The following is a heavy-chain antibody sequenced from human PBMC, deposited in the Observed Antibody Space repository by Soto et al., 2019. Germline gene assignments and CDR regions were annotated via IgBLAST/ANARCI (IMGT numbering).Heavy chain of an antibody. D-gene: IGHD2-2*01. Sequence: RLSCAASGFTFSSYSMNWVRQAPGKGLEWVSSISSSSSYIYYADSVKGRFTISRDNAKNSLYLQMNSLRAEDTAVYYRARDLMQDIVVVPAAKHYYYYGMDVWGQ. CDR3: ARDLMQDIVVVPAAKHYYYYGMDV. J-gene: IGHJ6*02. V-gene: IGHV3-21*01. CDR2: ISSSSSYI. CDR1: GFTFSSYS.